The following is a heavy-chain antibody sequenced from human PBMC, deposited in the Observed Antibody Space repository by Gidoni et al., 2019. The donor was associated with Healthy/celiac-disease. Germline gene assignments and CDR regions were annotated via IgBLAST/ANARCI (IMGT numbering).Heavy chain of an antibody. CDR1: VFTFSDYY. CDR2: ISSSGSTI. J-gene: IGHJ3*02. V-gene: IGHV3-11*01. CDR3: ARGDGDKRQNAFDI. Sequence: QVQLVESGGGLVKPGGSLRLSCAASVFTFSDYYMSWIRHAPGKGLEWVSYISSSGSTIYYADSVKGRFTIASDNAKNSLYLQMNSLRAEDTAVYYCARGDGDKRQNAFDIWGQGTMVTVSS. D-gene: IGHD4-17*01.